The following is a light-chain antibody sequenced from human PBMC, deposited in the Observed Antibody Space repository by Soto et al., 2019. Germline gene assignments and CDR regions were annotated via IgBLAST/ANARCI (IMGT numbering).Light chain of an antibody. Sequence: QSALAQPASVSGSPGQSITISCSGTSSDVGAYNYVSWFQQHPGKAPTLMIYDVSNRPAGVSNRFSGSKSGNTASLTISGLQAEDEADYYCSSYPRSTTLVFGGGTKLTVL. V-gene: IGLV2-14*01. CDR1: SSDVGAYNY. J-gene: IGLJ2*01. CDR2: DVS. CDR3: SSYPRSTTLV.